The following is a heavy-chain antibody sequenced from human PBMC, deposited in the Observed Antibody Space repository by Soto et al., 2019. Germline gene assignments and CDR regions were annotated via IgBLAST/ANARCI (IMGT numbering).Heavy chain of an antibody. Sequence: QVQLVESGGGVVQPGRSLRLSCAASGFTFSSYGMHWVRQAPGKGLEWVAVIWYDGSNKYYADSVKGRFTISRDNSKNTRYLQMNSLRAEDTAVYYCARDSSSWFYYYYGMDVWGQGTTVTVSS. CDR1: GFTFSSYG. D-gene: IGHD6-13*01. J-gene: IGHJ6*02. V-gene: IGHV3-33*01. CDR3: ARDSSSWFYYYYGMDV. CDR2: IWYDGSNK.